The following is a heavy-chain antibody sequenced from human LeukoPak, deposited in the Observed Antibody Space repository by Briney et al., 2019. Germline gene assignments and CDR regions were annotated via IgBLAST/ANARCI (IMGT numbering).Heavy chain of an antibody. CDR2: IYTSGST. CDR1: GGSISSYY. V-gene: IGHV4-4*07. D-gene: IGHD3-10*01. Sequence: SETLSLTCTVSGGSISSYYWSWIRQPAGKGLEWIGRIYTSGSTNYNPSLKSRVTISVDTSKNQFSLKLSSVTAADTAVYYCAREGLNMVRGVIPKEAWGWFDPWGQGTLVTVSS. CDR3: AREGLNMVRGVIPKEAWGWFDP. J-gene: IGHJ5*02.